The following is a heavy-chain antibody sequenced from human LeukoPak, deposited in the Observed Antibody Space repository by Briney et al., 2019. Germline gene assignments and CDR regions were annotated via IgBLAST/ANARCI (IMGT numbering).Heavy chain of an antibody. V-gene: IGHV4-30-4*01. D-gene: IGHD3-10*01. CDR1: GGSISSGDYY. J-gene: IGHJ4*02. CDR3: ARGGGELGEWVDY. Sequence: PSETLSLTCTVSGGSISSGDYYWGWIRQPPGTGLEWIGYIYYSGSTYYNPSLKSRVTISVDRSKNQFSLKLSSVTAADTAVYYCARGGGELGEWVDYWGQGTLVTVSS. CDR2: IYYSGST.